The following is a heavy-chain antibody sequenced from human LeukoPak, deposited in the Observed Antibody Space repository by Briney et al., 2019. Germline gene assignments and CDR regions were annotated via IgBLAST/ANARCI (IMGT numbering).Heavy chain of an antibody. J-gene: IGHJ4*02. Sequence: PSETLSLTCTVSGGSISNYYWSWIRQTPGKGLEWIGYIHNSGSTKYNPSLKSPVSISVDTSKNQFSLKVNSVTAADTAVYYCASDLSGVRRGYDYFDYWGQGTLVTVSS. CDR1: GGSISNYY. CDR3: ASDLSGVRRGYDYFDY. V-gene: IGHV4-59*01. CDR2: IHNSGST. D-gene: IGHD5-12*01.